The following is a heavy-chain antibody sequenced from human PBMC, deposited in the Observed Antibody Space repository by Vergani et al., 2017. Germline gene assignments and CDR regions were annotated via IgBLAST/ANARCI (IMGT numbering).Heavy chain of an antibody. CDR3: ARHVPLVKGWFDP. CDR1: GGSISSSSYY. Sequence: QLQLQESGPGLVKPSETLSLTCTVSGGSISSSSYYWGWIRQPPGKGLEWIGCIYYSGSTYYNPSLKSRVTISVDTSKNQFSLKLSSVTAADTAVYYCARHVPLVKGWFDPWGQGTLVTVSS. J-gene: IGHJ5*02. V-gene: IGHV4-39*01. CDR2: IYYSGST. D-gene: IGHD3-9*01.